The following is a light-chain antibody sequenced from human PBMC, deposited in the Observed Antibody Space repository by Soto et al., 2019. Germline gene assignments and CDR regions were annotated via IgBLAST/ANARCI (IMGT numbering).Light chain of an antibody. CDR2: AAS. J-gene: IGKJ1*01. CDR3: QQSYSTRWT. CDR1: QSISSY. V-gene: IGKV1-39*01. Sequence: DIQMTQSPSSLSASVGDRVTITCRASQSISSYLNWHQQKPGKAPKLLIYAASSLQSGVPSRFSGSGSGTDFTLTISSLQPEDFATYYCQQSYSTRWTFGQGTKVEIK.